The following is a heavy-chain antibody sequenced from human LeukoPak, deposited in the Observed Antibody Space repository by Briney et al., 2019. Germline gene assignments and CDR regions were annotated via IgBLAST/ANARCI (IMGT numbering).Heavy chain of an antibody. CDR3: ARAQRWLPFTH. V-gene: IGHV4-59*08. Sequence: SETLSLTCTVSGGSISSYYWSWIRQPPGKGLEWIGYIYYSGSTNYNPSLKSRVTISVDTSKTQFSLELSSVTAADTAVYYCARAQRWLPFTHWGQGTLVTVSS. D-gene: IGHD6-19*01. J-gene: IGHJ4*02. CDR2: IYYSGST. CDR1: GGSISSYY.